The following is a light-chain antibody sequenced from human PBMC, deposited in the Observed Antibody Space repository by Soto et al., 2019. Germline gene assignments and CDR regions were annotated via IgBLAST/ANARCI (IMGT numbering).Light chain of an antibody. V-gene: IGKV3-15*01. J-gene: IGKJ1*01. CDR3: QQYNNWTRT. Sequence: EILMTQSPATLSVSPAETVTLSCRASQSVSSYLAWYQQKPGQPPRLLIYGESTRATGIPARFSGSVSGTEFTLTIRSLQSEDLAVYYCQQYNNWTRTGGQGTQVEIK. CDR1: QSVSSY. CDR2: GES.